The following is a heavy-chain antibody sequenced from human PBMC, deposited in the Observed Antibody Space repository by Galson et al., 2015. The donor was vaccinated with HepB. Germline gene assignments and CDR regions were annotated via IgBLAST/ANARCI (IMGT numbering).Heavy chain of an antibody. D-gene: IGHD3-10*01. CDR1: GGTFSSYA. CDR3: ARGKGVRGVPVDY. J-gene: IGHJ4*02. V-gene: IGHV1-69*04. Sequence: SVKVSCKASGGTFSSYAISWVRQAPGQGLEWMGRIIPILGIANYAQKFQGRVTITADKSTSTAYMELSSLRSEDTAVYYCARGKGVRGVPVDYWGQGTLVTVSS. CDR2: IIPILGIA.